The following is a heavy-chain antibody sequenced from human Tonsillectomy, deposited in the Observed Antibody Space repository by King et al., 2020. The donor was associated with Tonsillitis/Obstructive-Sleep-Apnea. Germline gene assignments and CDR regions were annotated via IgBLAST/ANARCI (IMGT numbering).Heavy chain of an antibody. J-gene: IGHJ6*03. CDR3: ARDCRRGDSSGYYPRWYYYYYMDV. CDR1: GFTFSDYY. Sequence: VQLVESGGGLVKPGGSLRLSCAASGFTFSDYYMSWIRQAPGKGLERVSYISSSSSYTNYADSVKGRFTISRDNAKNSLYLQMNSLRAEDPAGYYCARDCRRGDSSGYYPRWYYYYYMDVWGKGTTVTVSS. D-gene: IGHD3-22*01. CDR2: ISSSSSYT. V-gene: IGHV3-11*05.